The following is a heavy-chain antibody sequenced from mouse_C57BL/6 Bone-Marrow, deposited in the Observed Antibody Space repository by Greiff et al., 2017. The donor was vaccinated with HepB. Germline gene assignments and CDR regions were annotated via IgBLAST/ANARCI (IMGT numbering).Heavy chain of an antibody. V-gene: IGHV5-17*01. CDR2: ISSGSSTI. CDR1: GFTFSDYG. J-gene: IGHJ1*03. Sequence: EVQGVESGGGLVKPGGSLKLSCAASGFTFSDYGMHWVRQAPEKGLEWVAYISSGSSTIYYADTVKGRFTISIDNAQNTLFLQMTSLRSEDTAMYYCATKKYYSNYYWYFDVWGTGTTVTVSS. CDR3: ATKKYYSNYYWYFDV. D-gene: IGHD2-5*01.